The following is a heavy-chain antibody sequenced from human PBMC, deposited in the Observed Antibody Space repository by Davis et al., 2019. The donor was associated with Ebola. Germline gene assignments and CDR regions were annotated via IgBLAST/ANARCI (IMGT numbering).Heavy chain of an antibody. CDR1: AGSITNYY. Sequence: SETLSLTCTVPAGSITNYYWSWIRQPPGKGLEWIGFVYYSGSTSYNPSLKSRVTISVDTSKNQFSLKLSSVTAADTAVYYCARGYYDFWSGYHPPRNWYFDLWGRGTLVTVSS. CDR2: VYYSGST. V-gene: IGHV4-59*01. CDR3: ARGYYDFWSGYHPPRNWYFDL. J-gene: IGHJ2*01. D-gene: IGHD3-3*01.